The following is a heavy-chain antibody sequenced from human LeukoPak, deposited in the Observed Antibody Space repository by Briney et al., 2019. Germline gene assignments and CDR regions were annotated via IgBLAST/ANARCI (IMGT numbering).Heavy chain of an antibody. Sequence: GGSLRLSCAASGFTFSSYWMSWVRQAPGKGLEWVANIKQDGSEKYYVDSVKGRFTISRDNSKNTLYLQMSSLRAEDTAVYYCARQYCSGDNCYFFDWGQGTLVTVSS. CDR3: ARQYCSGDNCYFFD. J-gene: IGHJ4*02. D-gene: IGHD2-15*01. CDR2: IKQDGSEK. V-gene: IGHV3-7*01. CDR1: GFTFSSYW.